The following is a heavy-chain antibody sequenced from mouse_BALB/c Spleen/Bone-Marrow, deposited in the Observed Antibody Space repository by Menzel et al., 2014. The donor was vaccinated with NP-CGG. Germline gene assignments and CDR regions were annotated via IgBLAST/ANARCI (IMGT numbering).Heavy chain of an antibody. V-gene: IGHV1-19*01. CDR3: ARPPYYGNYVDY. CDR1: GYTFTDYY. Sequence: VQLKDSGPELVKPGASVKMSCKASGYTFTDYYMDRVKQSHGESFEWIGRVNPYNGGTSYNQKFKGKATLTVDKSSSTAYMELNSLTSEDSAVYYCARPPYYGNYVDYWGQGTTLTVSS. J-gene: IGHJ2*01. D-gene: IGHD2-10*01. CDR2: VNPYNGGT.